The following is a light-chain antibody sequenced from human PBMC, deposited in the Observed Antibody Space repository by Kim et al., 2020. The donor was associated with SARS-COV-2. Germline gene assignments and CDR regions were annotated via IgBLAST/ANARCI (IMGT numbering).Light chain of an antibody. CDR2: DVS. V-gene: IGLV2-14*03. J-gene: IGLJ2*01. CDR1: SSDVGGYNY. Sequence: GQSITISCTGTSSDVGGYNYVSWYQQHPGKAPKLMIYDVSNRPSGVSNRFSGSKSGNTASLTISGLQAEDEADYYCSSFSGGSTLLFGGGTKLTVL. CDR3: SSFSGGSTLL.